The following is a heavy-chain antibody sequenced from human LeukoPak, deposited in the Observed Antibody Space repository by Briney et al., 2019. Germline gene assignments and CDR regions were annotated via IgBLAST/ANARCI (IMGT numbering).Heavy chain of an antibody. CDR1: GGSFSGYY. CDR3: ARCYYYYYMDV. Sequence: SETLSLTCALYGGSFSGYYWSWIRQPPGKELEWIGEINHSGSTNYNPSLKSRVTISVDTSKNQFSLKLSSVTAADTAVYYCARCYYYYYMDVWGKGTTVTVSS. J-gene: IGHJ6*03. V-gene: IGHV4-34*01. CDR2: INHSGST.